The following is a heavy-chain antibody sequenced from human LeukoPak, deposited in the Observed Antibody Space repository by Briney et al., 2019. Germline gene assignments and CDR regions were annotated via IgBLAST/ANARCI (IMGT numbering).Heavy chain of an antibody. V-gene: IGHV3-23*01. D-gene: IGHD3-22*01. Sequence: GGSLRLSCAASGFTFSSYAMCWVRQAPGKGLEWVSAISGSGGSTYYAGSVTGRFTISRDNSKNTLYLQMNSLRAEDTAVYYCAKEDYDSSGYYAPFFDYWGQGTLVTVSS. CDR2: ISGSGGST. J-gene: IGHJ4*02. CDR1: GFTFSSYA. CDR3: AKEDYDSSGYYAPFFDY.